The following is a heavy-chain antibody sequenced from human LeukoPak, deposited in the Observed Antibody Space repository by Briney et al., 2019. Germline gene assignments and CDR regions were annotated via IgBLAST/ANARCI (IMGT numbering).Heavy chain of an antibody. CDR2: IYYSGNT. CDR1: GGSISANYY. CDR3: ARHGGCSGGSCYRRFDP. Sequence: SKTLSLTCTVSGGSISANYYWGWIRQPPGKGLEWIGSIYYSGNTYYNPSLKSRVTISVDTSKNQFSLKLNSVTATDTAVYYCARHGGCSGGSCYRRFDPWGQGILVTVSS. D-gene: IGHD2-15*01. J-gene: IGHJ5*02. V-gene: IGHV4-39*01.